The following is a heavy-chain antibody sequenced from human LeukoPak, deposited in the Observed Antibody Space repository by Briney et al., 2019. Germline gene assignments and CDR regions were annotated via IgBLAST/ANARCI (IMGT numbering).Heavy chain of an antibody. CDR2: ISYSGST. Sequence: PSEPLFLTCTASGGSISSYYWSWLRQPPGKGLEWIGYISYSGSTNYNPSFKRRVTISVDTSKNQFSLKLSSVTAADTAVYYCARVEDVRYYDSSGYFRYWGQGTLVTVSS. CDR3: ARVEDVRYYDSSGYFRY. J-gene: IGHJ4*02. CDR1: GGSISSYY. D-gene: IGHD3-22*01. V-gene: IGHV4-59*01.